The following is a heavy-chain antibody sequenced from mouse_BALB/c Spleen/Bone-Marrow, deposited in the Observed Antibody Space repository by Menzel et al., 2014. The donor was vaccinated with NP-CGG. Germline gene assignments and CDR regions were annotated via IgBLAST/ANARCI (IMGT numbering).Heavy chain of an antibody. D-gene: IGHD3-1*01. V-gene: IGHV1-5*01. CDR3: TTLARNNLDY. J-gene: IGHJ2*01. CDR2: IHPGNSDT. CDR1: GYTFSNYW. Sequence: EVQLQQSGTALARPGAAVKMSCKASGYTFSNYWMHWIKQRPGQGLEWIGTIHPGNSDTTYNQKFKGKAKLTAVTSTSTAYMELSSLTNEDSAVYYCTTLARNNLDYWGQGTTLTVSS.